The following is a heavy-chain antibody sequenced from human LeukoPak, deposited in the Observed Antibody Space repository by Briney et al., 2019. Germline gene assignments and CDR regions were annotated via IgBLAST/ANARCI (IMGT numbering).Heavy chain of an antibody. V-gene: IGHV4-34*01. CDR1: GGSFSGYY. CDR3: ARGTGRRCMDV. Sequence: SETLSLTCAVYGGSFSGYYWSWIRQPPGKGLEWIGEINHSGSTNYNPPLKSRVTISVDTSKNQFSLKLSSVTAADTAVYYCARGTGRRCMDVWGQGTTVTVSS. J-gene: IGHJ6*02. CDR2: INHSGST.